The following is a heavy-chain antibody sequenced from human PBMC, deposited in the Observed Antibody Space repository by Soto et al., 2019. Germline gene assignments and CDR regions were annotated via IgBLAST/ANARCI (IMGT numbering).Heavy chain of an antibody. CDR3: AREGRYDFWSRSENYYYYYGMDV. J-gene: IGHJ6*02. Sequence: GGSLRLSCAASGFTFSSYGMHWVRQAPGKGLEWVAVIWYDGSNKYYADSVKGRFTISRDNPKNTLYLQMNSLRAEDTAVYYCAREGRYDFWSRSENYYYYYGMDVWGQGTTVTVSS. CDR1: GFTFSSYG. CDR2: IWYDGSNK. V-gene: IGHV3-33*01. D-gene: IGHD3-3*01.